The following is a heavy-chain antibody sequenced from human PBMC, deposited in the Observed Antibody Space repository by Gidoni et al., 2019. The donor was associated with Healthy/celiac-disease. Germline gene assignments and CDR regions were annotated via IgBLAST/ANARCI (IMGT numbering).Heavy chain of an antibody. CDR2: ISGSGGST. J-gene: IGHJ4*02. V-gene: IGHV3-23*01. CDR3: AKDLVEAARPFDY. CDR1: GFTFSSYA. D-gene: IGHD6-6*01. Sequence: DVQLLDTGGGLVQPVGSLRLSCAASGFTFSSYARSWVGQAPGKGLEWVAAISGSGGSTYYADSVKGRFTISRDNSKNTLYLQMNSLRAEDTAVYYCAKDLVEAARPFDYWGQGTLVTVSS.